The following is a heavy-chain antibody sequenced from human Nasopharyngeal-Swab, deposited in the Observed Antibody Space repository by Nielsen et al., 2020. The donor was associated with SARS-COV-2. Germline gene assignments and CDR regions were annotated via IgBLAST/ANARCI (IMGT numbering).Heavy chain of an antibody. CDR1: GFTVSSNY. J-gene: IGHJ4*02. Sequence: GESLKISCAASGFTVSSNYMTWVRQAPGKGLEWVSVIYSGGSTYYADSVKGRFTISRDNSKNTLYLQMNSLRAEDTAVYYCARGNFGAYYFDYWGQGTLVTVSS. CDR3: ARGNFGAYYFDY. V-gene: IGHV3-53*01. D-gene: IGHD2-21*01. CDR2: IYSGGST.